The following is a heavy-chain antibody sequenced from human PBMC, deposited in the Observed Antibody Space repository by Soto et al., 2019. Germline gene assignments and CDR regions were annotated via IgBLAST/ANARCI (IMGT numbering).Heavy chain of an antibody. CDR2: LHYNGFA. D-gene: IGHD3-16*01. V-gene: IGHV4-59*01. CDR3: ARSGHIFAGVF. J-gene: IGHJ4*02. CDR1: GASMNDYY. Sequence: SETLSLTCTVSGASMNDYYGSWIRQSPGKGLEHIGYLHYNGFAEYSPSLRSRVSISMDTPKNQFSLKLSSVTAADTAIYYCARSGHIFAGVFWGQGILVTVSS.